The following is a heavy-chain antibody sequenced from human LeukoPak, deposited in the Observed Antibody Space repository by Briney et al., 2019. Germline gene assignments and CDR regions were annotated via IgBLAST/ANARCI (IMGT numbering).Heavy chain of an antibody. D-gene: IGHD6-13*01. CDR3: ARELVRSHNWFDP. CDR1: GFTFSSYW. CDR2: INTDGSST. V-gene: IGHV3-74*01. Sequence: AGGSLRLSCAASGFTFSSYWMHWVRQAPGKGLVWVSRINTDGSSTSYADSVKGRFTISRDNAKNTLYLQMNSLRAEDTAVYYCARELVRSHNWFDPWGQGTLVTVSS. J-gene: IGHJ5*02.